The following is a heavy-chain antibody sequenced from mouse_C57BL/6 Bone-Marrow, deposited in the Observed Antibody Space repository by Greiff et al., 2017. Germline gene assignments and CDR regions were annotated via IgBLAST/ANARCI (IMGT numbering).Heavy chain of an antibody. CDR1: GFTFSSYG. V-gene: IGHV5-6*01. D-gene: IGHD4-1*01. Sequence: EVQLVESGGDLVKPGGSLKLSCAASGFTFSSYGMSWVRQTPDKRLEWVATISSGGSYTYYPDSVKGRFTISRDNAKNNLYLQMSSLKSEDTSVYDCAGRLLTGSYWGQGTLVTVSA. CDR3: AGRLLTGSY. CDR2: ISSGGSYT. J-gene: IGHJ3*01.